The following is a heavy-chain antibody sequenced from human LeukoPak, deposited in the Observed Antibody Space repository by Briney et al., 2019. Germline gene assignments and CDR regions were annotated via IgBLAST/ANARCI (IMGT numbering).Heavy chain of an antibody. J-gene: IGHJ6*02. Sequence: PGGSLRLSCAASGFTFSSYSMNWVRQAPGKGLEWVSYISSSSSTIYYADSVKGRFTISRDNAKNSLYLQMNSLRAEDTAVYYCARDLLMTTVTTRAGIHYCYYGMDVWGQGTTVTVSS. D-gene: IGHD4-17*01. CDR1: GFTFSSYS. CDR3: ARDLLMTTVTTRAGIHYCYYGMDV. CDR2: ISSSSSTI. V-gene: IGHV3-48*01.